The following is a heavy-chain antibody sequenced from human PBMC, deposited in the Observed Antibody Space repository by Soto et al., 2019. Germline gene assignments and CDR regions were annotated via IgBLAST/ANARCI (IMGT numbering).Heavy chain of an antibody. CDR3: ASVVVGATRQTGSDH. Sequence: SETLSLTCTVSHGSITSGDYFWACIRQPPGKGLEFIGSVHSRGGTYYSPSLKSRASISIDKSKNQFSLKLTSVNAGDTAVYFCASVVVGATRQTGSDHWGQGTLVTVSS. CDR2: VHSRGGT. D-gene: IGHD2-15*01. J-gene: IGHJ4*02. CDR1: HGSITSGDYF. V-gene: IGHV4-39*01.